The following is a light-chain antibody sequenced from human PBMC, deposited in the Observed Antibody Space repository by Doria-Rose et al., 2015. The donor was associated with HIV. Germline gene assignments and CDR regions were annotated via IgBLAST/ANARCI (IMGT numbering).Light chain of an antibody. J-gene: IGKJ3*01. V-gene: IGKV4-1*01. CDR2: WAS. CDR1: QSLLYTSKNY. Sequence: TQSPESLGMSLGERATLNCKSNQSLLYTSKNYLAWYQQKPGQPPKLLIYWASTRRSGVPARFSGSGSGTDFTLTISSLEAEDVAVYYCQQYYDTPSFGPGTTVDIQ. CDR3: QQYYDTPS.